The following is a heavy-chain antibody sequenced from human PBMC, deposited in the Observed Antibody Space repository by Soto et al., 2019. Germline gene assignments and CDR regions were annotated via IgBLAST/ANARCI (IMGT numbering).Heavy chain of an antibody. D-gene: IGHD3-22*01. J-gene: IGHJ4*02. CDR2: IKQDGSEK. CDR3: ARDVGYYYDSSGYYRFDY. V-gene: IGHV3-7*01. CDR1: GFTFSNYW. Sequence: PGGSLRLSCAASGFTFSNYWMSWVRQSPGRGLEWLANIKQDGSEKFYVDSVKGRFTISRDNAKNSLYLQMNSLRDEDTAVYYFARDVGYYYDSSGYYRFDYWGQGTLVTVSS.